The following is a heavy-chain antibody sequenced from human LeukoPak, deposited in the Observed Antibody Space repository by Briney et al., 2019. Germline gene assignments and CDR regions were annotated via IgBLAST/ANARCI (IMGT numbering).Heavy chain of an antibody. V-gene: IGHV3-53*01. J-gene: IGHJ4*02. CDR3: AKDRVYGGDSYFDY. CDR1: GFTVSSNY. D-gene: IGHD4-23*01. Sequence: GGSLRLSCATSGFTVSSNYMGWIRQAPGKGMERVSVIYSGGSTYYADSVKGRFTISRDNSKNTLYLQMSSLRAEDTAVYYCAKDRVYGGDSYFDYWGQGTLVTVSS. CDR2: IYSGGST.